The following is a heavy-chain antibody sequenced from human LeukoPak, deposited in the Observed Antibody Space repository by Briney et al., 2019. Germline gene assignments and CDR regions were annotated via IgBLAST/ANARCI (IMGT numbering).Heavy chain of an antibody. J-gene: IGHJ4*02. CDR3: ARSAKSGGLVDY. V-gene: IGHV3-21*01. CDR2: ISSSSSYI. D-gene: IGHD6-19*01. CDR1: GFTLSSYS. Sequence: GGSLRLSCAASGFTLSSYSMNWVRQTPGKGLEWVSSISSSSSYIYYADSVKGRFTISRDNAKKLLYLQMNSLRAEDMAVYYCARSAKSGGLVDYWGQGTLVTVSS.